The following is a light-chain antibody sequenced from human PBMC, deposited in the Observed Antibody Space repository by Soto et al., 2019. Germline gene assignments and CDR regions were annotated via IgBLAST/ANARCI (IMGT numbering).Light chain of an antibody. J-gene: IGKJ2*01. CDR1: QSISTW. Sequence: DIQMTQSPSTLSASVGDRVTITCRASQSISTWLAWYQQKPGKAPKLVIYDASSLENGVPSRFSGRGSGTQFTLTISSLQPDDFATYYCQQYSSTSAFGQGTKLEIK. CDR3: QQYSSTSA. V-gene: IGKV1-5*01. CDR2: DAS.